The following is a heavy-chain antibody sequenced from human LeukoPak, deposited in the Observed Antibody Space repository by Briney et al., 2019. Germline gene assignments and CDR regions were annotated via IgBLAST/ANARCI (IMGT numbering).Heavy chain of an antibody. Sequence: GGTLRLSCAASGFTFSSYGMSWVRQAPGKGLEWVSAISSSGGSTYYADSVKGRFTISRDNSKNTLYLQMNSLRAEDTAVYYCAELGITMIGGVWGKGTTVTISS. CDR2: ISSSGGST. D-gene: IGHD3-10*02. CDR1: GFTFSSYG. J-gene: IGHJ6*04. CDR3: AELGITMIGGV. V-gene: IGHV3-23*01.